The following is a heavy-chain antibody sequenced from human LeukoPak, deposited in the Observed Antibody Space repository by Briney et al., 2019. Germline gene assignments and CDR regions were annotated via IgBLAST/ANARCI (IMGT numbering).Heavy chain of an antibody. J-gene: IGHJ4*02. V-gene: IGHV3-21*01. CDR2: ISSSSSYI. CDR1: GFTFSSYE. D-gene: IGHD3-22*01. Sequence: GGSLRLSCAASGFTFSSYEMNWVRQAPGKGLEWVSSISSSSSYIYYADSVKGRFTISRDNAKNSLYLQMNSLRAEDTAVYYCARAYYYYDSSGYYPPGYWGQGTLVTVSS. CDR3: ARAYYYYDSSGYYPPGY.